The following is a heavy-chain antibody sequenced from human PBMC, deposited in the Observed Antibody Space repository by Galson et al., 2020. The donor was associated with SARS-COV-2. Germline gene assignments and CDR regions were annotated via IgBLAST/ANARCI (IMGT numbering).Heavy chain of an antibody. V-gene: IGHV4-31*03. CDR3: ARVRLDYDIWTGDYFDY. D-gene: IGHD3-9*01. CDR1: GGSISSGGYY. CDR2: IYYSGST. Sequence: SETLSLTCTVSGGSISSGGYYWSWIRQHPGKGLEWIWYIYYSGSTYYNPSLKSRVTISVDTPKNQFSLKLSSVTAADTAVYYCARVRLDYDIWTGDYFDYWGQGTLVTVSS. J-gene: IGHJ4*02.